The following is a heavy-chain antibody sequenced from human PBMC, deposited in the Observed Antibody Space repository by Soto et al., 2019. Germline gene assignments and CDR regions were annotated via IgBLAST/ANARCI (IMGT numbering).Heavy chain of an antibody. CDR3: VRAEDSVHYYDPSGVDY. Sequence: GSLRLSCVASGFTFSTYNMNWVRQAPGKGLEWISHISSSSSTIYYADSVKGRFTISRDNVKNSVYLQMNSLRAEDTAVYYCVRAEDSVHYYDPSGVDYWGRGTLVTVSS. V-gene: IGHV3-48*01. J-gene: IGHJ4*02. D-gene: IGHD3-22*01. CDR2: ISSSSSTI. CDR1: GFTFSTYN.